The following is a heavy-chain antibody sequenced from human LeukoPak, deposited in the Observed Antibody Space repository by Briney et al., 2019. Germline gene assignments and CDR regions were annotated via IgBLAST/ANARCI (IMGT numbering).Heavy chain of an antibody. J-gene: IGHJ6*04. CDR2: IYHSGST. Sequence: ASETLSLTCAVSGGSISSSNWWSWVRQPPGKGLEWIGEIYHSGSTNYNPSLKSRVTISVDKSKSQFSLKLSSVTAADTAVYYCARAYGSEEDYYYGMDVWGKGTTVTVSS. CDR3: ARAYGSEEDYYYGMDV. CDR1: GGSISSSNW. D-gene: IGHD3-10*01. V-gene: IGHV4-4*02.